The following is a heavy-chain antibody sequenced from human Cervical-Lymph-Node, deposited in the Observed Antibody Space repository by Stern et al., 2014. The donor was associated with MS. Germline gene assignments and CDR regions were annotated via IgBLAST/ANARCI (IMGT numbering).Heavy chain of an antibody. J-gene: IGHJ4*02. CDR1: GYTFTSYA. V-gene: IGHV1-3*02. CDR2: SNAGNGNT. Sequence: VQLVESGAEVKKPGASVKVSCKASGYTFTSYAIHWVRQAPGQRLEWMGWSNAGNGNTKYSQKFQGRLTISRDTSATTAYMELSSLTSEDTAVYYCATGSRVDYWGQGTLVTVSS. CDR3: ATGSRVDY. D-gene: IGHD1-26*01.